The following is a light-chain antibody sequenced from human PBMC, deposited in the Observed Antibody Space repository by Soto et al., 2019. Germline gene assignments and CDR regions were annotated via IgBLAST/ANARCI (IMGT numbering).Light chain of an antibody. Sequence: IVLTQSPGTLSLSPGERATLSCRASQGVFSNFLAWYQQKPGQAPRLLIYGASSRATGIPDRFSGSGSGTGFTLTISRLEPEDFEVYFCQQYGSSPITFGQGTRLEIK. J-gene: IGKJ5*01. V-gene: IGKV3-20*01. CDR2: GAS. CDR3: QQYGSSPIT. CDR1: QGVFSNF.